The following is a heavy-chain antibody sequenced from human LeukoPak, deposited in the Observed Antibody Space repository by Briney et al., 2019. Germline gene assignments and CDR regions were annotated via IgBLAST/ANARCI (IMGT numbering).Heavy chain of an antibody. J-gene: IGHJ6*02. CDR1: GYTFTSYY. Sequence: ASVKVSCKASGYTFTSYYMHWVRQAPGQGLEWMGIINPSGGSTSYAQKFQGRVTMTRDTSTSTVYMELSSLGSEDTAVYYCAREGYYDSSGFFQVLYYGMDVWGQGTTVTVSS. V-gene: IGHV1-46*01. D-gene: IGHD3-22*01. CDR3: AREGYYDSSGFFQVLYYGMDV. CDR2: INPSGGST.